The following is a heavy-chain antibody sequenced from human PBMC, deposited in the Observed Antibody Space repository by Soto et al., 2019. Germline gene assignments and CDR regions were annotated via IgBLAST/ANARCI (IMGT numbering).Heavy chain of an antibody. V-gene: IGHV1-8*01. D-gene: IGHD3-22*01. J-gene: IGHJ6*04. CDR2: MNPNSGNT. CDR3: ARGSRGVVIRYYYYGMDV. CDR1: GYTFTSYD. Sequence: ASVKVSCKASGYTFTSYDINWVRQATGQGLEWMGWMNPNSGNTGYAQKFQGRVTMTRNTSISTAYMELSSLRSEDTAVYYCARGSRGVVIRYYYYGMDVWGEGTPVTVYS.